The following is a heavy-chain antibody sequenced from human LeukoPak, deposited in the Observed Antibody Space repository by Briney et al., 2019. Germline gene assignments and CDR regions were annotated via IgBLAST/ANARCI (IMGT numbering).Heavy chain of an antibody. J-gene: IGHJ4*02. CDR2: ISGSGGDR. V-gene: IGHV3-23*01. CDR1: GFTFDDYA. Sequence: PGGSLRLSCAASGFTFDDYAMSWVRQAPGKGLEWVSAISGSGGDRYYADSVKGRFTISRDNAKNSLYLQMNSLRAEDTAVYYCARVSVGFGEAYFDYWGQGTLVTVSS. CDR3: ARVSVGFGEAYFDY. D-gene: IGHD3-10*01.